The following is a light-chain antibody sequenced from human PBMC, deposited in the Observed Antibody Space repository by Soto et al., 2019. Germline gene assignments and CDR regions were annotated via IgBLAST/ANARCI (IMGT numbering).Light chain of an antibody. Sequence: QSALTQPASVSVSPGHSITISCTGTSSDVGGYNYVSWYQQHPGKAPKLMIYEVSNRPSGDSDRFSGSKSGNTASLTISGLQAEDEADYYCSSYTSSSTPYVFGSGTKLTVL. CDR3: SSYTSSSTPYV. CDR2: EVS. J-gene: IGLJ1*01. CDR1: SSDVGGYNY. V-gene: IGLV2-14*03.